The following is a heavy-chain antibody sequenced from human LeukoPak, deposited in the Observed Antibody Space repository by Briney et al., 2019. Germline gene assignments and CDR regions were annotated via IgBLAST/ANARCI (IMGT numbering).Heavy chain of an antibody. CDR2: IIPILGIA. Sequence: GASVKVSCKASGGTFSSYAISWVRQAPGQGLEWMGRIIPILGIANYAQKFQGRVTITADKSTSTAYMELSSLRSEDTAVYYCARDYPDIVVVVAATHSWFDPWGQGTLVTVSS. D-gene: IGHD2-15*01. CDR1: GGTFSSYA. J-gene: IGHJ5*02. V-gene: IGHV1-69*04. CDR3: ARDYPDIVVVVAATHSWFDP.